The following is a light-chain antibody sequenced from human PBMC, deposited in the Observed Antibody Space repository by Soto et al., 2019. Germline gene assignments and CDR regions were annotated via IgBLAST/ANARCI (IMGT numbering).Light chain of an antibody. V-gene: IGKV1-8*01. J-gene: IGKJ2*01. CDR2: AAS. CDR3: QQYYSYPPYT. Sequence: AIRMTQSPSPLSASTGDRVTITCRASQGISSYLAWYQQKPGKAPKLLIYAASTLQSGVPSRFSGSGSGTDFTLTISCLQSEDFATYYCQQYYSYPPYTFGQGTKVDIK. CDR1: QGISSY.